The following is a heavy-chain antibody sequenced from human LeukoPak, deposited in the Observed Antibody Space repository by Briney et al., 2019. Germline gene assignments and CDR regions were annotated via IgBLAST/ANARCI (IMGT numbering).Heavy chain of an antibody. V-gene: IGHV3-21*01. Sequence: PXGSLRLSCAASGFTFSNYNINWVRQAPGKGLEWVSSISSRGSYIYYADSVKGRFAISADNAMNSLYLQMNSLRAEDTAVYYCARGYSSSWYDLYYFDYWGQGTLVAVSS. J-gene: IGHJ4*02. D-gene: IGHD6-13*01. CDR1: GFTFSNYN. CDR2: ISSRGSYI. CDR3: ARGYSSSWYDLYYFDY.